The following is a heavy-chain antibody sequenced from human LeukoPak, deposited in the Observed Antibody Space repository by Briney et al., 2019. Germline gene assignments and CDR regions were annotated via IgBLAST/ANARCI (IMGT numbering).Heavy chain of an antibody. CDR2: ISGSGGST. V-gene: IGHV3-23*01. J-gene: IGHJ6*03. CDR1: GFTFSSYA. D-gene: IGHD6-19*01. CDR3: ATQAYSSGWYGISAYYYYYYYMDV. Sequence: PGGSLRLSCAASGFTFSSYAMSWVRQAAGKGLEWVSAISGSGGSTYYADSVKGRFTISRDKSKNRLYLKMNSLRAEHTAVYYCATQAYSSGWYGISAYYYYYYYMDVWGKGTTVTVSS.